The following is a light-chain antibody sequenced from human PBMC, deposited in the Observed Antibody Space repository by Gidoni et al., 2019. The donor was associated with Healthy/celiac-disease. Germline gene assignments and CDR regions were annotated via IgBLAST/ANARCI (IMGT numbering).Light chain of an antibody. CDR3: QQSYSTPWT. V-gene: IGKV1-39*01. CDR2: AAA. CDR1: QSISSY. Sequence: DIQMTQSPSSLYASVGDRVTITCRASQSISSYLNWYQQKPGKAPKLLIYAAASLQSGVPSRFSGSVSGTDFTLTISSLQPEDFATYYCQQSYSTPWTFXXXTKVEIK. J-gene: IGKJ1*01.